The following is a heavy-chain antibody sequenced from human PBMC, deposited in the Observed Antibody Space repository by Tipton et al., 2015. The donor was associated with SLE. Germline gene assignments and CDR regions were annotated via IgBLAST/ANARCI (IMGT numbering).Heavy chain of an antibody. Sequence: SLRLSCAASGFTFSSYAMHWVRQAPGKGLEWVAVISYDGSNKYYADSVKGRFTISRDNSKNTLYLQMNSLRAEDTAVYYCARGAWGSVVAVPPDWFDPWGQGTLVTVSS. J-gene: IGHJ5*02. CDR1: GFTFSSYA. CDR2: ISYDGSNK. D-gene: IGHD2-15*01. V-gene: IGHV3-30-3*01. CDR3: ARGAWGSVVAVPPDWFDP.